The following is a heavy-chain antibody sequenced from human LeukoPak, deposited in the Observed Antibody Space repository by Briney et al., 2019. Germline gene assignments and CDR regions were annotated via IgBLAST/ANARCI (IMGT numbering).Heavy chain of an antibody. CDR1: GYTFTSYA. Sequence: GASVKVSCKASGYTFTSYAMNWVRQAPGQGREWMGRINNNTGNPTYAQGFTGRFVFSVDTSVSTAYLQISSLKAEDTAVYYCARVVSAAAGTKNWFDPWGQGTLVTVSS. CDR2: INNNTGNP. D-gene: IGHD6-13*01. CDR3: ARVVSAAAGTKNWFDP. J-gene: IGHJ5*02. V-gene: IGHV7-4-1*02.